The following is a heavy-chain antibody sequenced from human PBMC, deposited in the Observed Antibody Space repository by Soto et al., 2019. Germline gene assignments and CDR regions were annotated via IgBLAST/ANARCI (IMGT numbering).Heavy chain of an antibody. D-gene: IGHD6-13*01. CDR2: IYSSENT. Sequence: SETPSLTCTVSGGSVSSSSYSWGWIRQSPGKGLEWIGTIYSSENTYYNPSLMSRVTISVDTSKNQFSLKLTSVTAADMAMYYCARPKTIGAAAGKGWFDPWGQGTLVTVSS. J-gene: IGHJ5*02. V-gene: IGHV4-39*01. CDR1: GGSVSSSSYS. CDR3: ARPKTIGAAAGKGWFDP.